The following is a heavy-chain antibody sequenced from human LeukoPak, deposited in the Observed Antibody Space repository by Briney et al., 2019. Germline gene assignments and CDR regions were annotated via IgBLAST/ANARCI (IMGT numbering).Heavy chain of an antibody. CDR2: IYPGDSDT. CDR3: ARSLLPALDY. Sequence: GESLKISCQGSGYNFAKFWIAWVRQMPGKGLEWMGIIYPGDSDTRYSPSFQGQVTISADKSISTAYLQWSSLKASDTAMYYCARSLLPALDYWGQGTLVTVSS. CDR1: GYNFAKFW. D-gene: IGHD2-21*01. V-gene: IGHV5-51*01. J-gene: IGHJ4*02.